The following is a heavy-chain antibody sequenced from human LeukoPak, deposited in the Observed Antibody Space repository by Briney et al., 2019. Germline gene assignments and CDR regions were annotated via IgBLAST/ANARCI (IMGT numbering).Heavy chain of an antibody. D-gene: IGHD2-21*01. V-gene: IGHV4-4*02. J-gene: IGHJ4*02. CDR3: AREVGVVIAMGGFDY. CDR2: IYHSGST. Sequence: PSETLSLTCAVSGGSISSSNWWSWVRQPPGKGLEWIGEIYHSGSTNYNPSLKSRVTISVDKSKNQFSLKLSSVTAADTAVYYCAREVGVVIAMGGFDYWGQGTLVTVSS. CDR1: GGSISSSNW.